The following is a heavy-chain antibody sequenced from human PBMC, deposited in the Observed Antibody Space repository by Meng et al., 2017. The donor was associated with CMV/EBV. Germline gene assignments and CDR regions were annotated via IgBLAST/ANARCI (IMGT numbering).Heavy chain of an antibody. CDR3: ARDGSSYGMDV. CDR2: ISYDESNK. Sequence: GESLKISCAASGFTFSTYAMHWVRQAPGKGLEWVAVISYDESNKYYADSVKGRFTISRDNAKNSLYLQMNSLRAEDTAVYYCARDGSSYGMDVWGQGTTVTVSS. CDR1: GFTFSTYA. J-gene: IGHJ6*02. V-gene: IGHV3-30*04.